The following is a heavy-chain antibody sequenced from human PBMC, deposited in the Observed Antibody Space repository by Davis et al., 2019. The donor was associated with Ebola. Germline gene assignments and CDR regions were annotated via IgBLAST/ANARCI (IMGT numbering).Heavy chain of an antibody. CDR3: ARDYYDSNGYLYYFDS. D-gene: IGHD3-22*01. Sequence: SETLSLTCAVSGGSMSSNNWWSWVRQSPAKGLEWIGAINHSGSTNYNPSLKSRVTISVDKSKNQFSLKLSSVTAADTAMYYCARDYYDSNGYLYYFDSWGQGTLVTVSS. CDR2: INHSGST. J-gene: IGHJ4*02. CDR1: GGSMSSNNW. V-gene: IGHV4-4*02.